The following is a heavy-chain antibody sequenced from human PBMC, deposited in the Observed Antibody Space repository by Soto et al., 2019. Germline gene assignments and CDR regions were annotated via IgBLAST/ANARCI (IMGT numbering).Heavy chain of an antibody. CDR1: GGSISSGGYY. J-gene: IGHJ4*02. D-gene: IGHD3-22*01. CDR3: ARSSSGYHQFDY. Sequence: LSLTFTVSGGSISSGGYYWSWIRQHPGKGLEWIGYIYYSGSTYYNPSLKSRVTISVDTSKNQFSLKLSSVTAADTAVYYCARSSSGYHQFDYWGQGTLVTVSS. V-gene: IGHV4-31*03. CDR2: IYYSGST.